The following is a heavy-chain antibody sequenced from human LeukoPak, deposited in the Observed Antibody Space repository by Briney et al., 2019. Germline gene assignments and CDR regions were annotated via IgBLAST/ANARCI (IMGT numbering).Heavy chain of an antibody. CDR3: ARVTLWFGELSTDGWFDP. J-gene: IGHJ5*02. D-gene: IGHD3-10*01. Sequence: SETLSLTCTVSGGSVSSDNYYWTWIRQPPGKGLEWIGCTYYTGNSNYNPSLKSRVTISLDTSKNQFSLKLSSVTAADTAVYYCARVTLWFGELSTDGWFDPWGQGTLVTVSS. V-gene: IGHV4-61*01. CDR2: TYYTGNS. CDR1: GGSVSSDNYY.